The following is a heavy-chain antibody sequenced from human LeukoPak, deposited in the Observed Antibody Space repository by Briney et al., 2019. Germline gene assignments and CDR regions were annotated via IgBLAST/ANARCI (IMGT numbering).Heavy chain of an antibody. V-gene: IGHV5-51*01. Sequence: PGESLKISCKGSGYGFISYWIAWVRQMPGKGLEWMGIIYPADSDTRYNPSFQGQVTISADKSINTAYLQWSSLKASDTAMYYCSRLIAAAGTGWFDPWGQGTLVTVSS. CDR2: IYPADSDT. D-gene: IGHD6-13*01. CDR3: SRLIAAAGTGWFDP. CDR1: GYGFISYW. J-gene: IGHJ5*02.